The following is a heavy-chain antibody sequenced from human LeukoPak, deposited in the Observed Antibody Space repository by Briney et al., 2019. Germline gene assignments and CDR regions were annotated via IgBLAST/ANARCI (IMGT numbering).Heavy chain of an antibody. CDR3: ARGSGYPHWFDP. CDR1: GGSISSYY. CDR2: IYYSGST. J-gene: IGHJ5*02. V-gene: IGHV4-59*01. Sequence: SETLSLACTVSGGSISSYYWSWIRQPPGKGLEWIGYIYYSGSTNYNPSLKSRVTISVDTSKNQFSLKLSSVTAADTAVYYCARGSGYPHWFDPWGQGTLVTVSS. D-gene: IGHD3-22*01.